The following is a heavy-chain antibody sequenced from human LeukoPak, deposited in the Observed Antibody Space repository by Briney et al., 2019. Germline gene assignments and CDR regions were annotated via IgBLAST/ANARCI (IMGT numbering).Heavy chain of an antibody. CDR2: ISSSGSTI. Sequence: GGSLRLSCVASGLSFSSFAMTWIRQAPGKGLEWVSYISSSGSTIYYADSVKGRFTISRDNAKNSLYLQMNSLRAEDTAVYYCARHVGTDAFDIWGQGTMVTVSS. J-gene: IGHJ3*02. D-gene: IGHD2-15*01. V-gene: IGHV3-11*01. CDR1: GLSFSSFA. CDR3: ARHVGTDAFDI.